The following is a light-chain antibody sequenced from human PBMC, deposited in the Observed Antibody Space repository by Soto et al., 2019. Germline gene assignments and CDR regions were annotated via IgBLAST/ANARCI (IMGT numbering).Light chain of an antibody. CDR2: TAS. CDR1: QSVSSN. J-gene: IGKJ4*01. Sequence: EIVMTQSPATLSVSPGERATLSCRASQSVSSNLAWYQQKPGQAPRLLIHTASIRATNVPARFSGTGSGTEFTLTISSLQSEDFAVYYCQQYYDWPPLTFGGGTKVDIK. CDR3: QQYYDWPPLT. V-gene: IGKV3-15*01.